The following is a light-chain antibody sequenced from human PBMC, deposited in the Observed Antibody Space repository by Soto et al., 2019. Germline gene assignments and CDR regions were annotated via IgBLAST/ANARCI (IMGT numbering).Light chain of an antibody. V-gene: IGLV2-14*03. CDR3: SSYTSISTYV. J-gene: IGLJ1*01. CDR1: SSDVGGYDF. CDR2: DVS. Sequence: QSVLTQPASVPGSPGQSITISCTGTSSDVGGYDFVSWYQHHPGKAPRLMIYDVSHRPSGVSDRFSASKSGNTASLTISGLLAEDEADYYCSSYTSISTYVFGTGTQLTVL.